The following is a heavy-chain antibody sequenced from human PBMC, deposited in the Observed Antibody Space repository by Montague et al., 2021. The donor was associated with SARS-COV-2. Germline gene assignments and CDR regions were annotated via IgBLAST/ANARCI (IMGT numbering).Heavy chain of an antibody. CDR3: ASGGRGSCYHLLSGTWFDP. D-gene: IGHD2-2*01. Sequence: SETLSLTCAVYGGSFSGYYWSWIRQSPGKGLEWIGEINHSGTTNYNPSLKSRVIISADTSKNQFSLKTSSVTAADTAVYYCASGGRGSCYHLLSGTWFDPWGQGTLVTVSS. CDR1: GGSFSGYY. CDR2: INHSGTT. V-gene: IGHV4-34*01. J-gene: IGHJ5*02.